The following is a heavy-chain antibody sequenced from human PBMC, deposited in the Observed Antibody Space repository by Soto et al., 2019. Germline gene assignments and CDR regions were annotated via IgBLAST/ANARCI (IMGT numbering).Heavy chain of an antibody. D-gene: IGHD2-21*01. J-gene: IGHJ5*02. V-gene: IGHV3-11*01. CDR2: IRRSVTTI. CDR3: ARDLQGVMTKIGDMSIPSFA. CDR1: GFTLSDYY. Sequence: QVQLVESGGGLVKPGGSLRLSCAASGFTLSDYYMSWIRQAPGKGLEWVSYIRRSVTTIYYTVSVKGRFTAARDNAKNALYLQMKSLRAEDTVVYYWARDLQGVMTKIGDMSIPSFAWGQGTLVTVSS.